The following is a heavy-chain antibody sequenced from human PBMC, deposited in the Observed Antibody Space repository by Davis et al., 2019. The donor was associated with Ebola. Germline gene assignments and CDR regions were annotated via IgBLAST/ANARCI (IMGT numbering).Heavy chain of an antibody. CDR2: FGTSGDT. CDR1: GFIFSSYL. J-gene: IGHJ3*02. V-gene: IGHV3-23*01. Sequence: GGPLRLSCAPSGFIFSSYLMSWVRQAPGKGLAWVSTFGTSGDTYYADSVKGRFTISRDNSKNTLYLQMNGLRVDDTAIYYCAKDTSNIWFDIWGQGTMVTVSS. CDR3: AKDTSNIWFDI. D-gene: IGHD1-26*01.